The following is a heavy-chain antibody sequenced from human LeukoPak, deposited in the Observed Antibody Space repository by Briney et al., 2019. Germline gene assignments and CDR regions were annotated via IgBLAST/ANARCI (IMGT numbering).Heavy chain of an antibody. CDR3: ARDKFYDYVWGSYLDY. V-gene: IGHV3-23*01. Sequence: GGSLRLSCADSGFTFSRYAMSWVRQAPGKGLEWVSAISGSGDSTYYADSVKGRITISRDNSKNTLYLQMNSLRAEDTAVYYCARDKFYDYVWGSYLDYWGQGTLVTVSS. CDR2: ISGSGDST. D-gene: IGHD3-16*02. J-gene: IGHJ4*02. CDR1: GFTFSRYA.